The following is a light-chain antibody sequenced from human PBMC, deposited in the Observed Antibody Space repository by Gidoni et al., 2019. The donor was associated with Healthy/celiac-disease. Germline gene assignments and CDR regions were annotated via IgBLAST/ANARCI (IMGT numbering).Light chain of an antibody. V-gene: IGKV1-9*01. CDR1: QGISSY. Sequence: DIQLTQSPSFLSASVGDRVTITCRASQGISSYLAWYQQKPGKAPKLLIYAASTLQSGVPSRFSGSGSGTEFTLTISSLQPEDFATYYCQQLNSYLFGPGTKVDSK. J-gene: IGKJ3*01. CDR3: QQLNSYL. CDR2: AAS.